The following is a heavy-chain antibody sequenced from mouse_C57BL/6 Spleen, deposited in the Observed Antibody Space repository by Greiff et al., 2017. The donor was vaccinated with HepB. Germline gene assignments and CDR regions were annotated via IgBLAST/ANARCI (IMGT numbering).Heavy chain of an antibody. CDR1: GYTFTSYW. CDR3: ESDRNLHYYAMDY. D-gene: IGHD2-14*01. Sequence: QVQLQQSGAELAKPGASVKLSCKASGYTFTSYWMHWVKQRPGQGLEWIGYINPSSGYTKYNQKFKDKATLTADKSSSTAYMQLSSLTYEDSAVYYCESDRNLHYYAMDYWGQGTSVTVSS. J-gene: IGHJ4*01. V-gene: IGHV1-7*01. CDR2: INPSSGYT.